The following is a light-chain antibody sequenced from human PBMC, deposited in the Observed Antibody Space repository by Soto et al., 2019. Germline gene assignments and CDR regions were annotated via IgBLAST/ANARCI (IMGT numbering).Light chain of an antibody. CDR3: SSKTTTNSLL. CDR2: EVS. V-gene: IGLV2-14*01. Sequence: QSALTQPASMSGSPGQSITISCSGTNSDVGGHNFVSWYQQSSGKAPKLILYEVSIRPAGVSNRFSGSKSGNTASLTISGLQAEDEDDYYCSSKTTTNSLLFGGGTKLTVL. J-gene: IGLJ3*02. CDR1: NSDVGGHNF.